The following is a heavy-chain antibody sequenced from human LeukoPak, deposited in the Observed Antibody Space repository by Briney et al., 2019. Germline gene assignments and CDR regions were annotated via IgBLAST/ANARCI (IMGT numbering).Heavy chain of an antibody. J-gene: IGHJ5*02. CDR1: GGSISNTDSY. D-gene: IGHD3-10*01. V-gene: IGHV4-39*02. CDR3: AREGNYYGSGPRPYNWFDP. CDR2: ITYSGST. Sequence: PSETLSLTCTVSGGSISNTDSYWGWVRQPPGKGLEWIGSITYSGSTYYNPPLRSRVTISIDTSKNQFSLKLTSVTAADTAVYYCAREGNYYGSGPRPYNWFDPWGQGTLVTVSS.